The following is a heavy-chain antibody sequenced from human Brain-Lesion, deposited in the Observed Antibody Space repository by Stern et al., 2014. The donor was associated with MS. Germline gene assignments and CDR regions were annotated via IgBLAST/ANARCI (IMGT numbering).Heavy chain of an antibody. Sequence: QVTLRESGPVLVKPTETLTLTCSVSGFSLSNAAMGVSWIRQPPGKALECLAHIFSTGEPAHRPSLTRRLTISKDTSRSQVVLTMTNMDPVDTATYYCARMREYCSGGICFAGYYDSWGQGTLVTVSS. J-gene: IGHJ4*02. V-gene: IGHV2-26*01. CDR3: ARMREYCSGGICFAGYYDS. D-gene: IGHD2-15*01. CDR2: IFSTGEP. CDR1: GFSLSNAAMG.